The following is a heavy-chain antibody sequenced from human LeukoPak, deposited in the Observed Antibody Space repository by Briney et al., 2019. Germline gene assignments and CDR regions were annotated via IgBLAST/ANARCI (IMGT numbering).Heavy chain of an antibody. D-gene: IGHD1-20*01. CDR2: IYSDGTT. CDR3: ARAPTITANFDC. V-gene: IGHV3-53*01. CDR1: GFSVSSNF. Sequence: GGSLRLSCAASGFSVSSNFLSWVRQAPGKGPEWVSMIYSDGTTHYVDSVRGRFAISRDTFRNTVFLQMNSLRVEDTAIYYCARAPTITANFDCWGQGTLVTVSS. J-gene: IGHJ4*02.